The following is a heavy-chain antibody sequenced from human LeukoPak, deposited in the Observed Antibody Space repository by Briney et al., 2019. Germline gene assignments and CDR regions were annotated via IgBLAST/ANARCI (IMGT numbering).Heavy chain of an antibody. V-gene: IGHV1-46*01. D-gene: IGHD3-3*01. CDR2: INPSGGST. Sequence: ASVKVSCKASGYTFTSYYMHWVRQAPGQGLEWMGIINPSGGSTSYAQKFQGRVTMTRDMSTSTVYMELSSLRSEDTAVYYCARGSADFWSGYYFGGEFDYWGQGTLVTVSS. CDR1: GYTFTSYY. J-gene: IGHJ4*02. CDR3: ARGSADFWSGYYFGGEFDY.